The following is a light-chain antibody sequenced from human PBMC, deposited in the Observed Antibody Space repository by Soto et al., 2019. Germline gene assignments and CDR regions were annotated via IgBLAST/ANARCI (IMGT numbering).Light chain of an antibody. Sequence: KKAAESQCVYPGGRATLSCRASESVGSNLAWYQQKPGQAPRLLIHGASSTATGIPDRFSGSGPGTDFALTISSLDPEDFAVYYCQHYGSSPQTFAQGTKLDIK. CDR1: ESVGSN. CDR3: QHYGSSPQT. V-gene: IGKV3-20*01. J-gene: IGKJ1*01. CDR2: GAS.